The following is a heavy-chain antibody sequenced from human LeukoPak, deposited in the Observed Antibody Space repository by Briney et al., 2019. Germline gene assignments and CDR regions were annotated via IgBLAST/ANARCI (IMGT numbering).Heavy chain of an antibody. CDR3: ARGGYSSSWTASLDP. D-gene: IGHD6-13*01. CDR1: VYTFTSYD. Sequence: ASVKVSCKSSVYTFTSYDINWVRQATGQGLEWMGWMNPNSGNTGYAQKFQGRVTMTRNTSISTAYMELSSLRSEDTAVYYCARGGYSSSWTASLDPWGQGTLVTVSS. V-gene: IGHV1-8*01. J-gene: IGHJ5*02. CDR2: MNPNSGNT.